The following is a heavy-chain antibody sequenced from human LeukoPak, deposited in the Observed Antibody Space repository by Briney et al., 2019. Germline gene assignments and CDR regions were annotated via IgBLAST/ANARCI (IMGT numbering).Heavy chain of an antibody. CDR1: GFTFSIYW. Sequence: GGSLRLSCVASGFTFSIYWMSWVRQTPGKGLECVANIKQDGSEKYYVDSVKGRFTISRDNSKNSLFLQMNSLRAEDTAFYYCARGSGGSFNFFDYWGQGTLVTVSS. CDR2: IKQDGSEK. CDR3: ARGSGGSFNFFDY. V-gene: IGHV3-7*03. J-gene: IGHJ4*02. D-gene: IGHD1-26*01.